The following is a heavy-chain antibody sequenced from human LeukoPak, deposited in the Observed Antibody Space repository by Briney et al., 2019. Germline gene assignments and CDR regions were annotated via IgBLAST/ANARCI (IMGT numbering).Heavy chain of an antibody. CDR2: IHTTGRT. D-gene: IGHD3-10*01. V-gene: IGHV4-61*02. J-gene: IGHJ4*02. Sequence: SQTLSLTCSISGGSISSGDHYWTWIRQPAGKELEWIGRIHTTGRTNYNPSLKSRVYISVDTSKNQFSLELSSLTAADTAVYYCAREKGYMVRGKLGYWGQGTLVTVSS. CDR3: AREKGYMVRGKLGY. CDR1: GGSISSGDHY.